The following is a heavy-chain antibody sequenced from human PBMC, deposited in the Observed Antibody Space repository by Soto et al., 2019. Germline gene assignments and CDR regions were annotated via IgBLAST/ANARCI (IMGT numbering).Heavy chain of an antibody. V-gene: IGHV3-33*01. D-gene: IGHD6-19*01. CDR1: GFTFSSYG. CDR2: IWYDGSNK. Sequence: QVQLVESGGGVVQPGRSLRLSCAASGFTFSSYGMHWVRQAPGKGLEWVAVIWYDGSNKYYADSVKGRFTISRDNSKNTRYLQMNSLRAEDTAVYYCARSGPQWTEYYYFDYWGQGTLVTVSS. CDR3: ARSGPQWTEYYYFDY. J-gene: IGHJ4*02.